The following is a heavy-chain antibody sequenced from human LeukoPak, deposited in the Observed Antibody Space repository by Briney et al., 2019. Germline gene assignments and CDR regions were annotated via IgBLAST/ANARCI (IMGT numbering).Heavy chain of an antibody. CDR1: GFTFSSYA. Sequence: GGSLRLSCAASGFTFSSYAMSWVRQAPGKGLEWVLAISGSGGSTYYADSVKGRFTISRDNSKNTLYLQMNSLRAEDTAVYYCAKSNYYGSERDAFDIWGQGTMVTVSS. CDR3: AKSNYYGSERDAFDI. V-gene: IGHV3-23*01. J-gene: IGHJ3*02. D-gene: IGHD3-10*01. CDR2: ISGSGGST.